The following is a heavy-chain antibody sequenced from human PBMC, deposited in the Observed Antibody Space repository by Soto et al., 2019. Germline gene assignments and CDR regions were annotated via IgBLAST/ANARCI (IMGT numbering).Heavy chain of an antibody. CDR2: ISGSGGST. Sequence: PGGSLRLSCAASGFTFISYAMSWVRQAPWKGLEWVSAISGSGGSTYYADSVKGRFTISRDNSKNTLYLQMNSLRAEDTAVYYCAKGVEHTMVRGVIIYWGQGTLVTVSS. CDR3: AKGVEHTMVRGVIIY. J-gene: IGHJ4*02. CDR1: GFTFISYA. V-gene: IGHV3-23*01. D-gene: IGHD3-10*01.